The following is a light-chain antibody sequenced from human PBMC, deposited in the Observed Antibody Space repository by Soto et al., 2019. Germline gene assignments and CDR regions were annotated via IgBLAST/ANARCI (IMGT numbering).Light chain of an antibody. CDR1: ESVYSN. CDR2: GTS. CDR3: QQYNNWPPYT. J-gene: IGKJ2*01. Sequence: EIVMTQSPATLSVSPGERATLSCRASESVYSNLAWYQQKPGRAPRLLIYGTSTRAPGIPARFSGSGSGTEFTLTISSLQSEDSAVYYCQQYNNWPPYTFGQGTKVDIK. V-gene: IGKV3-15*01.